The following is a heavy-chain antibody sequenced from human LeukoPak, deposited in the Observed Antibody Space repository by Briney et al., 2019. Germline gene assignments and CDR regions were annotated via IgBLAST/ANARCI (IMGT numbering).Heavy chain of an antibody. CDR2: ISHSGST. V-gene: IGHV4-34*01. CDR3: ARLQLRVAARHRPAPTWVIDY. D-gene: IGHD6-13*01. Sequence: SETLSLTCAVYGGSFSGYYWSWIRQPPGKGLEWIGEISHSGSTNYNPSLKSRVTISVDTSKNQFSLKLSSVTAADTAVYYCARLQLRVAARHRPAPTWVIDYWGQGTLVTVSS. CDR1: GGSFSGYY. J-gene: IGHJ4*02.